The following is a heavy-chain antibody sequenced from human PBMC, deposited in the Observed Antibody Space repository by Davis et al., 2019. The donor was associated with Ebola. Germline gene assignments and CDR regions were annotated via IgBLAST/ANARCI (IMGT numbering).Heavy chain of an antibody. J-gene: IGHJ4*02. CDR3: AKGDKLDY. D-gene: IGHD5-24*01. CDR1: GFTFSSYA. CDR2: ISYDGSNK. V-gene: IGHV3-30-3*01. Sequence: GESLKIPCAASGFTFSSYAMHWVRQAPGKGLEWVAVISYDGSNKYYADSVKGRFTISRDNSKNTLYLQMNSLRAEDTAVYYCAKGDKLDYWGQGTLVTVSS.